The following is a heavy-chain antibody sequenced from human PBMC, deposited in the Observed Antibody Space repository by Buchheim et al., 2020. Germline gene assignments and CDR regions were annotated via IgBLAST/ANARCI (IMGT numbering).Heavy chain of an antibody. D-gene: IGHD2-15*01. CDR3: ASGRCGGGICYFDY. V-gene: IGHV3-33*01. Sequence: QVQLVQSGGGVVQVGRSLRLSCAASGFTFRNYGMHWVRQAPGKGLEWVTLIWYDGSNKNYADSVKGRFTISRDNSKSTLSLQMNSLRAEDSAVYYCASGRCGGGICYFDYWGQGNL. CDR1: GFTFRNYG. CDR2: IWYDGSNK. J-gene: IGHJ4*02.